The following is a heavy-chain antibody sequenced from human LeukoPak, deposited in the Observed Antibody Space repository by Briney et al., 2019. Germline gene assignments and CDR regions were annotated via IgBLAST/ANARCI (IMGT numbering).Heavy chain of an antibody. CDR1: GGSLSGYY. CDR2: IDDSGST. D-gene: IGHD4-17*01. CDR3: ARYNFYRYGDKGEGALDF. J-gene: IGHJ3*01. Sequence: PSETLSLTCAVYGGSLSGYYWTWIRQPPGKGLEWIGQIDDSGSTNYNPSLKTGVTISLDTSKNQFSLKLTSVTAADTAVYYCARYNFYRYGDKGEGALDFCGHGTMVTVSS. V-gene: IGHV4-34*01.